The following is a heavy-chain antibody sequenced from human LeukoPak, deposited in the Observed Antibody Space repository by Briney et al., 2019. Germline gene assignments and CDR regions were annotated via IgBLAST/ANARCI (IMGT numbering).Heavy chain of an antibody. J-gene: IGHJ4*02. CDR2: MNPNSGNT. CDR3: ARGGDYYDSTTDY. Sequence: ASVTVSFKCSGYTFTSCDINWVRQATGQGLEWMGWMNPNSGNTGYAQKFQGRGTITMNTSISTAYMELSSLRSEDTAVYYCARGGDYYDSTTDYWGQGTLVTVSS. CDR1: GYTFTSCD. D-gene: IGHD3-22*01. V-gene: IGHV1-8*03.